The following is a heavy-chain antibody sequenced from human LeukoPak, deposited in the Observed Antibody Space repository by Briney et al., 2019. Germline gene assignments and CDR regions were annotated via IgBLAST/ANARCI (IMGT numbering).Heavy chain of an antibody. CDR3: AGLGSGWNYFDY. CDR1: GGSISSYY. V-gene: IGHV4-59*08. D-gene: IGHD6-19*01. CDR2: IYYSGST. J-gene: IGHJ4*02. Sequence: SETLSLTCTVSGGSISSYYWSWIRQPPGKGLEWIGYIYYSGSTNYNPSLKSRVTISVDTSKNQFSLKLSSVTAADTAVYYCAGLGSGWNYFDYWGQGTLVTVSS.